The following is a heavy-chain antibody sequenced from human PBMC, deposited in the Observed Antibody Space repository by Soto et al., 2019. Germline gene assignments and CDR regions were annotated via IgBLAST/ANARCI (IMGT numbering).Heavy chain of an antibody. CDR3: ARDRRFLGGYYYYYGMDV. D-gene: IGHD3-3*01. V-gene: IGHV1-69*13. CDR2: IIPIFGTA. CDR1: GGTFSSYA. J-gene: IGHJ6*02. Sequence: SVKVSCKASGGTFSSYAISWVRQAPGQGLEWMGGIIPIFGTANYAQKLQGRVTITADESTSTAYMELSSLRSEDTAVYYCARDRRFLGGYYYYYGMDVWGQGTTVTVSS.